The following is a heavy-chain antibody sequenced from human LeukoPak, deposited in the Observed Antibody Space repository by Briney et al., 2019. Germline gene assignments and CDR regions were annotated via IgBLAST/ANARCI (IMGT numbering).Heavy chain of an antibody. CDR3: AKDSTAGVISTFDP. CDR1: GFTFSSYG. Sequence: GGSLRLSCAAPGFTFSSYGLHGAGQAPAKGREWVEVISYDGSNKYYADSVKGRFTISRDNSKNTLYLQMNSLRAEDTAVYYCAKDSTAGVISTFDPWGQGTLVTVSS. V-gene: IGHV3-30*18. J-gene: IGHJ5*02. CDR2: ISYDGSNK. D-gene: IGHD2-2*01.